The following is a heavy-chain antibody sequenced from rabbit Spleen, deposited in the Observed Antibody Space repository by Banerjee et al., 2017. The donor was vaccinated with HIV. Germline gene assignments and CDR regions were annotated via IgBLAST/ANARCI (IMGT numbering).Heavy chain of an antibody. J-gene: IGHJ4*01. CDR3: ARDLIGIIGWNFYL. CDR2: INTYTAKS. V-gene: IGHV1S40*01. CDR1: GFPFNSNYY. Sequence: QSLEESGGDLVKPGTSLTLTCTASGFPFNSNYYMCWVRQAPGKGLEWIACINTYTAKSVYASWATGRFTISRTSSTTVFLQMTSLTAADTATYFCARDLIGIIGWNFYLWGPGTLVTVS. D-gene: IGHD1-1*01.